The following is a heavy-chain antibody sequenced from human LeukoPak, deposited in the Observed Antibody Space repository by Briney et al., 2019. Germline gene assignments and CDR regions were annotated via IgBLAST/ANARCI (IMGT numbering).Heavy chain of an antibody. CDR3: AKVLCSGGSCYPV. Sequence: PGGSLRLSCAASGFTFSSYGMHWVRQAPGKGLEWVAVISYDGSNKYYADSVKGRFTISRDNSKNTLYLQMNSLRAEDTALYYCAKVLCSGGSCYPVWGQGTTVTVSS. V-gene: IGHV3-30*18. D-gene: IGHD2-15*01. CDR2: ISYDGSNK. J-gene: IGHJ6*02. CDR1: GFTFSSYG.